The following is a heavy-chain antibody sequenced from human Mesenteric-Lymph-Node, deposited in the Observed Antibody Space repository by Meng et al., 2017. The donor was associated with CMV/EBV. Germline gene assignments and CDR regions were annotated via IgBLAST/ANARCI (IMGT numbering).Heavy chain of an antibody. Sequence: VGSDWSWIRQDPGKGLEWVGYIYHSGSAYRNPSLKNRVTISVDTSKNQFSLKLSSVTAADTAVYYCARVGGLLWFGELYIRSAEFDYWGQGTLVTVSS. CDR1: VGSD. J-gene: IGHJ4*02. CDR3: ARVGGLLWFGELYIRSAEFDY. V-gene: IGHV4-31*02. D-gene: IGHD3-10*01. CDR2: IYHSGSA.